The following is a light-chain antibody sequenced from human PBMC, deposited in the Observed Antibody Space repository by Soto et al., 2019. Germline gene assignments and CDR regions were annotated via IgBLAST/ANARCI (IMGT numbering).Light chain of an antibody. CDR3: STYTSTNTLI. V-gene: IGLV2-14*03. J-gene: IGLJ7*01. Sequence: QSALTQPASVSGSPGQSITISCTGTSSDVGGYNSVSWYQQHPDKAPQLKIFDVSNRPSGISDRFSGSKSGNTASLTISGLQAEDEADYYCSTYTSTNTLIFGGGTPLTVL. CDR1: SSDVGGYNS. CDR2: DVS.